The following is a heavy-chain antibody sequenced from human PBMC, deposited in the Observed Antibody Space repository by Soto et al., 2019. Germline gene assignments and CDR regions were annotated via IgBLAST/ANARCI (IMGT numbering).Heavy chain of an antibody. CDR2: ISSSGSTI. Sequence: PGGSLRLSCAASGFTFSSYDMSWIRQAPGKGLEWVSYISSSGSTIYYADSVKGRFTISRDNAKNSLYLQMNSLRAEDTAVYYCAREEAGRLYYYGMDVWGQGTTVTLSS. J-gene: IGHJ6*02. CDR1: GFTFSSYD. V-gene: IGHV3-11*01. CDR3: AREEAGRLYYYGMDV.